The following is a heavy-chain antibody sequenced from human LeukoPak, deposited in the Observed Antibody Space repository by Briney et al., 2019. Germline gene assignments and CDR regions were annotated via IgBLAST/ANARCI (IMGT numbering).Heavy chain of an antibody. J-gene: IGHJ4*02. CDR2: IYYSGST. CDR3: ARHDVSGSYY. V-gene: IGHV4-59*01. D-gene: IGHD1-26*01. CDR1: GGSISSYY. Sequence: PSETLSLTCTVSGGSISSYYWNWIRQPPGKGLEWIGYIYYSGSTNYNPSLKSRVTISVDTSKNQFSLRLSSVTAADTAVYYCARHDVSGSYYWGQGTLVTVSS.